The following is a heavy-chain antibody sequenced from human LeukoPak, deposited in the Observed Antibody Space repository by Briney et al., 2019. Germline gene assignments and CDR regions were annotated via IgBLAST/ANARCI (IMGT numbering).Heavy chain of an antibody. D-gene: IGHD6-13*01. Sequence: PGGSLRLSCAASGFTFSSYSMNWVRQAPGKGLEWVSSTSSSSSYIYYADSAKGRFTISRDNAKNSLYLQMNSLRAEDTAVYYCARGYSSSWYGVFRGRDWFDPWGQGTLVTVSS. CDR2: TSSSSSYI. CDR1: GFTFSSYS. J-gene: IGHJ5*02. CDR3: ARGYSSSWYGVFRGRDWFDP. V-gene: IGHV3-21*01.